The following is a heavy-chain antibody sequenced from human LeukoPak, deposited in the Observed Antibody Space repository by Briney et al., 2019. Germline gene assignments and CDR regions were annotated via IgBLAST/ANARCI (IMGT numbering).Heavy chain of an antibody. Sequence: ASVKVSCKASGYTFTGYYMHWVRQAPGQGLEWMGWINPNSGGTNYAQKLQGRVTMTRDTSMSTAYMEPSRLRSDDTAVYYCARVADSGSYYPFDYWGQGTLVTVSS. J-gene: IGHJ4*02. CDR2: INPNSGGT. D-gene: IGHD1-26*01. CDR1: GYTFTGYY. V-gene: IGHV1-2*02. CDR3: ARVADSGSYYPFDY.